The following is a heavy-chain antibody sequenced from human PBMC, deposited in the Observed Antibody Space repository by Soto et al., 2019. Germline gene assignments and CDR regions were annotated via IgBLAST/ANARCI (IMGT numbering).Heavy chain of an antibody. J-gene: IGHJ3*02. CDR3: AKIKQSLVLMGAFDI. CDR2: ISWNSGSI. CDR1: GFTFDDYA. D-gene: IGHD6-19*01. Sequence: EVQLVESGGGLVQPGRSLRLSCAASGFTFDDYAMHWVRQAPGKGLEWVSGISWNSGSIGYADSVKGRFTISRDNAKNSLYLQMNSLRAEDTALYYCAKIKQSLVLMGAFDIWGQGTMVTVSS. V-gene: IGHV3-9*01.